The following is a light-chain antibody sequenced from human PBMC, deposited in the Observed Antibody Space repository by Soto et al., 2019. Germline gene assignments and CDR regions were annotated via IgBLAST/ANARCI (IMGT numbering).Light chain of an antibody. J-gene: IGKJ2*01. CDR2: AAS. V-gene: IGKV1-39*01. CDR3: QQSYRSPYT. CDR1: QSISSY. Sequence: DIQMTQSPSSLSASVGDRVTITCRASQSISSYFNWYQQKPGKAPKLLIYAASSLQSGVPSRFSGSGSGTDFTLTISSLQPEDFATYYCQQSYRSPYTFGQGTKLEIK.